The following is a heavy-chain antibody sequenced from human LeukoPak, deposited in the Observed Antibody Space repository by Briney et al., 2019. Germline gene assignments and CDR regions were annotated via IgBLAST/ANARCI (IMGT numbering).Heavy chain of an antibody. V-gene: IGHV4-59*01. CDR1: SGSISSYY. CDR2: IYYSGST. J-gene: IGHJ4*02. D-gene: IGHD2-8*01. Sequence: SETLSLTCTVSSGSISSYYWSWIRQPPGKGLEWIGYIYYSGSTNYNPSLKSRVTISVDTSKNQFSLKLSSVTAADTAVYYCARGGPMGHFDYWGQGTLVTVSS. CDR3: ARGGPMGHFDY.